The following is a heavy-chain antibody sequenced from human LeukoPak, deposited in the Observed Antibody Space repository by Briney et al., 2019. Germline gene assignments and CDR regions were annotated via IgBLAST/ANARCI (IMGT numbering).Heavy chain of an antibody. CDR3: ARGAVAGTQKDAFDI. D-gene: IGHD6-19*01. Sequence: PGGSLRLSCAASRFKFSDHYMTWIRQAPGKGLEWVSYISGSGTYTNYADSVRGRFTISRDNAKNSLYMQMNSLRAEDTALYYCARGAVAGTQKDAFDIWGQGTMVTVSS. CDR2: ISGSGTYT. V-gene: IGHV3-11*03. CDR1: RFKFSDHY. J-gene: IGHJ3*02.